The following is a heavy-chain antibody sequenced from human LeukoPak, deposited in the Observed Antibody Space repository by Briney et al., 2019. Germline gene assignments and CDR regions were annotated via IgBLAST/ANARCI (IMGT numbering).Heavy chain of an antibody. D-gene: IGHD4-11*01. CDR3: ARGIRDYNDQLGYFQH. Sequence: PGGSLRLSCAASGFTFSSYEMNWVRQAPGKGLEGVSYISSSGSTIYYADSVKGRFTISRDNTKKSLYLQMNSLRAEDTAVYYCARGIRDYNDQLGYFQHWGQGTLVTVSS. CDR1: GFTFSSYE. CDR2: ISSSGSTI. V-gene: IGHV3-48*03. J-gene: IGHJ1*01.